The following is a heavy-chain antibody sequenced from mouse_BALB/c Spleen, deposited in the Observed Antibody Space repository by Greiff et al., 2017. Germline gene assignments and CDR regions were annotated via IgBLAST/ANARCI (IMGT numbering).Heavy chain of an antibody. V-gene: IGHV1-69*01. CDR3: ARSDGYFRAMDY. J-gene: IGHJ4*01. CDR2: IDTSDSYT. D-gene: IGHD2-3*01. CDR1: GYTFTDYW. Sequence: QVQLQQPGAELVMPGASVKMSCKASGYTFTDYWMHWVKQRPGQGLEWIGAIDTSDSYTSYNQKFKGKATLTVDESSSTAYMQLSSLTSEDSAVYYCARSDGYFRAMDYWGQGTSVTVSS.